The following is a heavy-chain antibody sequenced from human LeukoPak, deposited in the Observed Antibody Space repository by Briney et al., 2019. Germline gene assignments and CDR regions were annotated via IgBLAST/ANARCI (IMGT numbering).Heavy chain of an antibody. CDR2: IIPIFGTA. CDR1: GGTFSSYA. J-gene: IGHJ5*02. D-gene: IGHD6-13*01. CDR3: ARAGAAAGKGANWFDP. V-gene: IGHV1-69*05. Sequence: GASVKVSCKASGGTFSSYAISWVRQAPGQGLEWMGGIIPIFGTANYAQKFQGRVTITTDESTSTACMELSSLRSEDTAVYYCARAGAAAGKGANWFDPWGQGALVTVSS.